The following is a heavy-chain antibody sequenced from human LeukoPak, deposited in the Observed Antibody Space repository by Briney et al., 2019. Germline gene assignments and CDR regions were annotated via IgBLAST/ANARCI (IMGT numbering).Heavy chain of an antibody. CDR2: TYYRSKWYN. CDR1: GDSVSSNSAA. Sequence: SQTLSLTCAISGDSVSSNSAAWNWIRQSPSRGLEWLGRTYYRSKWYNDYAVSVKSTITINPDTSKNQFDLQLNSVTPEDTALYYCARGQYCCYDYYYYMDVWGKGTTVTVSS. CDR3: ARGQYCCYDYYYYMDV. D-gene: IGHD5-12*01. J-gene: IGHJ6*03. V-gene: IGHV6-1*01.